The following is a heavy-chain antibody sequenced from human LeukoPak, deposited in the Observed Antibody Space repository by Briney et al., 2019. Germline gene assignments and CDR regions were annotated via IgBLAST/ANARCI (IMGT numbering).Heavy chain of an antibody. CDR1: GGSISSSSYY. J-gene: IGHJ4*02. Sequence: SETLSLTCTVSGGSISSSSYYWGWIRQPPGKGPEWIGTIYHSGSTYYNPSLKSRVTISVDTSKNQLSLNLSSVTAADTAVYYCARGYGSGWEIDYWGQGTLVTVSS. D-gene: IGHD6-19*01. CDR3: ARGYGSGWEIDY. CDR2: IYHSGST. V-gene: IGHV4-39*01.